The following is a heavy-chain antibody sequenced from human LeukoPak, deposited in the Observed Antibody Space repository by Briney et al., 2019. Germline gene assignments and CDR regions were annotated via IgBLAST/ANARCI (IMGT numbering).Heavy chain of an antibody. CDR2: INSDGSST. CDR1: GFTFSSYW. J-gene: IGHJ4*02. V-gene: IGHV3-74*01. CDR3: ARALGLTGLYYFDY. D-gene: IGHD3-9*01. Sequence: GGSLRLSRAASGFTFSSYWMHWVRHAPGKGLVWVSRINSDGSSTTYADSVKGRFTISRDNAKNTLYLQMNSLGAEDTAVYYCARALGLTGLYYFDYWGQGTLVTVSS.